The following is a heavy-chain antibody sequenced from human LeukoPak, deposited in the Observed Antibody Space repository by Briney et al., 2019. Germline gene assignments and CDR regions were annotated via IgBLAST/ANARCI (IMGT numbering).Heavy chain of an antibody. D-gene: IGHD4-11*01. CDR1: GGSISSSSYY. V-gene: IGHV4-39*07. CDR3: ARAGGVTTVTTGYYYGMDV. CDR2: IYYSGST. Sequence: SETLSLTCTVSGGSISSSSYYWGWIRQPPGKGLEWIGSIYYSGSTYYNPSLKSRVTISVDTSKNQFSLKLSSVTAADTAVYYCARAGGVTTVTTGYYYGMDVWGQGTTVTVSS. J-gene: IGHJ6*02.